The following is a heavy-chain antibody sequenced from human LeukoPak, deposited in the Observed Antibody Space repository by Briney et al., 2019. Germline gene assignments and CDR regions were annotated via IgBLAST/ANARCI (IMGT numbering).Heavy chain of an antibody. CDR1: GGSISSYY. J-gene: IGHJ6*02. CDR2: IYYSGST. D-gene: IGHD6-19*01. Sequence: PSETLSLTCTVSGGSISSYYWSWIRQPPGKGLEWIGYIYYSGSTNYNPSLKSRVTISVDTSKNQFSLKLSSVTAADTAVYYCARDSSGYYYYYGMDAWGQGTTVTVSS. V-gene: IGHV4-59*01. CDR3: ARDSSGYYYYYGMDA.